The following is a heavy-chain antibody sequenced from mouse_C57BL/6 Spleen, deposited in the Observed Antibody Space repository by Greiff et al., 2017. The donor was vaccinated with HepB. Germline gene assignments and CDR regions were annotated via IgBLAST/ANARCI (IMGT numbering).Heavy chain of an antibody. V-gene: IGHV1-15*01. CDR1: GYTFTDYE. CDR2: IDPETGGT. Sequence: VQLVESGAELVRPGASVTLSCKASGYTFTDYEMHWVKQTPVHGLEWIGAIDPETGGTAYNQKFKGKAILTADKSSSTAYMELRSLTSEDSAVYYYTRIDYWGQGTTLTVSS. CDR3: TRIDY. J-gene: IGHJ2*01.